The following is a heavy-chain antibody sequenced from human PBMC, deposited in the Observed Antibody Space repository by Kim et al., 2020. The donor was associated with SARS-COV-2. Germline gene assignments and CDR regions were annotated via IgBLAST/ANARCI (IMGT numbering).Heavy chain of an antibody. CDR2: IWYDGSNK. CDR1: GFTFSSYG. J-gene: IGHJ6*02. D-gene: IGHD1-26*01. Sequence: GGSLRLSCAASGFTFSSYGMHWVRQAPGKGLEWVAVIWYDGSNKYYADSVKGRFTNSRDNSKNTLYLQMNSLRAEDTAVYYCARALSGSYSRGYYGMDVWGQGTTVTVSS. V-gene: IGHV3-33*01. CDR3: ARALSGSYSRGYYGMDV.